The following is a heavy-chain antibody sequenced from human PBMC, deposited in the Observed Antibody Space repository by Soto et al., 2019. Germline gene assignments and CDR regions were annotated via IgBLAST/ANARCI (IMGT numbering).Heavy chain of an antibody. CDR1: GDTFSKYG. CDR2: ISTYNGDT. J-gene: IGHJ6*03. Sequence: ASVKVSCKTSGDTFSKYGISWVRRAPGQGLEWMGRISTYNGDTNFAQKLQGRLTMTTDTSTSTVYMELRSLRSDDTAVYYCARDRCSTTNCDGDYYYYYMDVWGKGTTVTVSS. CDR3: ARDRCSTTNCDGDYYYYYMDV. V-gene: IGHV1-18*01. D-gene: IGHD2-2*01.